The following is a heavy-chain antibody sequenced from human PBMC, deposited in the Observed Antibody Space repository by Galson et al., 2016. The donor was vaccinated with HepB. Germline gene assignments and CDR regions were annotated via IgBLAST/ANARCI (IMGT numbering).Heavy chain of an antibody. CDR2: IYSDGSNK. D-gene: IGHD6-13*01. J-gene: IGHJ4*02. V-gene: IGHV3-30*18. CDR1: GFTFSSYA. Sequence: SLRLSCAASGFTFSSYAMSWVRQAPGKGLEWVAGIYSDGSNKNYADSVKGRFTISRDNSKNTHYLQMNSLRVDDTAVYYCVKGRTAGTYHALDYWGQGTLVTVSS. CDR3: VKGRTAGTYHALDY.